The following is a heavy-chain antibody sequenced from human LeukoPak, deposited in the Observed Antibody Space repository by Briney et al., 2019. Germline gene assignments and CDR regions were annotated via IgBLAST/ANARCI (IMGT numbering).Heavy chain of an antibody. CDR1: GYTFIMYD. V-gene: IGHV1-8*01. J-gene: IGHJ4*02. Sequence: ASVTVSCTASGYTFIMYDINWVRQAPGQGLEGMGWMNPNSGNTGYAQKFQGRVTMTRNTSISTAYMELSSLRSEDTALYYCARVTHYCGSTSCYTVYYFDYWGQGTLVTVSS. D-gene: IGHD2-2*02. CDR2: MNPNSGNT. CDR3: ARVTHYCGSTSCYTVYYFDY.